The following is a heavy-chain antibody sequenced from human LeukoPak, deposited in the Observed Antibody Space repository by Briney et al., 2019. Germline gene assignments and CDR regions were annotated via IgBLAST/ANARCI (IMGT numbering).Heavy chain of an antibody. CDR1: GGSISSSSYY. Sequence: PSETLSLTCTVSGGSISSSSYYWGWIRQPPGKGLEWIGSIYYSGSTYYNPSLKSRVTISVDTSKNQFSLKLSSVTAADTAVYYCARGPTSKSSSWSFDYWGQGTLVTVSS. CDR2: IYYSGST. J-gene: IGHJ4*02. CDR3: ARGPTSKSSSWSFDY. V-gene: IGHV4-39*07. D-gene: IGHD6-13*01.